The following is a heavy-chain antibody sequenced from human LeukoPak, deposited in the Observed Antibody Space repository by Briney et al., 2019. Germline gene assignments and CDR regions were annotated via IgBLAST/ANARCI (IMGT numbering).Heavy chain of an antibody. CDR2: IIPIFGTA. CDR3: ARDSGYSSGWYKSGNFDY. CDR1: GYTLTSYY. Sequence: SVKVSCKASGYTLTSYYMHWVRQAPGQGLEWMGGIIPIFGTANYAQKFQGRVTITADESTSTAYMELSSLRSEDTAVYYCARDSGYSSGWYKSGNFDYWGQGTLVTVSS. D-gene: IGHD6-19*01. J-gene: IGHJ4*02. V-gene: IGHV1-69*13.